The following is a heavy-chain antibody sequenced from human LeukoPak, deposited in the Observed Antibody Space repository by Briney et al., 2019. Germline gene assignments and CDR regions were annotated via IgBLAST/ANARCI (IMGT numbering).Heavy chain of an antibody. Sequence: ASVKVSCKASGYTFTSYDINWVRQATGQGLEWMGWMNPNSGNTGYAQKFQGRVTMTRNTSISTAYMELSSLRSKDTAVYYCARDYGDYDFWFDPWGQGTLVTVSS. CDR2: MNPNSGNT. CDR1: GYTFTSYD. J-gene: IGHJ5*02. D-gene: IGHD4-17*01. CDR3: ARDYGDYDFWFDP. V-gene: IGHV1-8*01.